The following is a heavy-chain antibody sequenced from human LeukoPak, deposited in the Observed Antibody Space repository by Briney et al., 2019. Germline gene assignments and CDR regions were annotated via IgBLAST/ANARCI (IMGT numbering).Heavy chain of an antibody. D-gene: IGHD3-10*01. Sequence: SETLSLTCTVSGGSISSYYWSWIRQPPGKGLEWIGYIYYSGSTNHNPSLKSRVTMSLDTSKNQFSLKLTSVTAADTAVYYCAGHYGSGFDYWGRGTLVTVSS. CDR3: AGHYGSGFDY. V-gene: IGHV4-59*13. CDR2: IYYSGST. J-gene: IGHJ4*02. CDR1: GGSISSYY.